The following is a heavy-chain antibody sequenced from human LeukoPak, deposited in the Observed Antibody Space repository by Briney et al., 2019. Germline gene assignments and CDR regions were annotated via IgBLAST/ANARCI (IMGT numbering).Heavy chain of an antibody. CDR3: ARSLSGIVGATPVDY. J-gene: IGHJ4*02. CDR2: INHSGST. V-gene: IGHV4-34*01. CDR1: GFTFSTYA. D-gene: IGHD1-26*01. Sequence: GSLRLSCAASGFTFSTYAVNWIRQPPGKGLEWIGEINHSGSTNYNPSLKSRVTISVDTSKNQFSLKLSSVTAADTAVYYCARSLSGIVGATPVDYWGQGTLVTVSS.